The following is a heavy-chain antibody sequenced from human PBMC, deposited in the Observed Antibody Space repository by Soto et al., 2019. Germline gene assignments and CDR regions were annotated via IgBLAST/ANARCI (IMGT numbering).Heavy chain of an antibody. Sequence: ASVKVSCKASGYTFTSYGISWVRQAPGQGLEWMGWINPNSGGTNYAQKFQGWVTMTRDTSISTAYMELSRLRSDDTAVYYCARGMYYYDSSGRTDYWGQGTLVTVSS. V-gene: IGHV1-2*04. J-gene: IGHJ4*02. CDR1: GYTFTSYG. CDR3: ARGMYYYDSSGRTDY. D-gene: IGHD3-22*01. CDR2: INPNSGGT.